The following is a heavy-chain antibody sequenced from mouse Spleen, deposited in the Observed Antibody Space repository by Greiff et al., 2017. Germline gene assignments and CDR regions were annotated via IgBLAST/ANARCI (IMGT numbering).Heavy chain of an antibody. J-gene: IGHJ2*01. CDR1: GFTFSSYA. Sequence: EVKLMESGGGLVKPGGSLKLSCAASGFTFSSYAMSWVRQTPEQRLEWVATISSGGSYTYYPDSVKGRFTISRDNAKNTLYLQMSSLRSEDTAMYYCARRGTTSYFDYWGQGTTLTVSS. V-gene: IGHV5-9-1*01. D-gene: IGHD1-1*01. CDR2: ISSGGSYT. CDR3: ARRGTTSYFDY.